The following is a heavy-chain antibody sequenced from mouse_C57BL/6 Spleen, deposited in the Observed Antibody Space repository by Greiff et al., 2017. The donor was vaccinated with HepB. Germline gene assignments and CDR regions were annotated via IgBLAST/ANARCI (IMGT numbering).Heavy chain of an antibody. CDR1: GISITTGNYR. J-gene: IGHJ4*01. CDR2: IYYSGTI. V-gene: IGHV3-5*01. Sequence: EVQLQESGPGLVKPSQTVFLTCTVTGISITTGNYRWSWIRQFPGNKLEWIGYIYYSGTITYNPSLTSRTTITRDTPKNQFFLEMNSLTAEDTATYYCARDRDYGSSCDYAMDYWGQGTSVTVSS. CDR3: ARDRDYGSSCDYAMDY. D-gene: IGHD1-1*01.